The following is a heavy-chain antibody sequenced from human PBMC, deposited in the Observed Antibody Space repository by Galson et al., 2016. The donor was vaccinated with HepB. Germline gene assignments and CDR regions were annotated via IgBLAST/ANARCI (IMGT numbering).Heavy chain of an antibody. D-gene: IGHD6-19*01. CDR3: ARDNTGYDSDWVFYYYGLDV. V-gene: IGHV3-53*01. Sequence: SLRLSRAASGLTVSTNYMSWVRPAPGKGLEWVSVIYSGGSTYYADSVKGRFTISRDNSKNTLYLKMNSLRAQDTAVYYCARDNTGYDSDWVFYYYGLDVWGQGTTVTVSS. CDR2: IYSGGST. J-gene: IGHJ6*02. CDR1: GLTVSTNY.